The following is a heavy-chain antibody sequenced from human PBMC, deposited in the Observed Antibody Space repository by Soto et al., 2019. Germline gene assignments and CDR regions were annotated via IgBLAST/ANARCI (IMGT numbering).Heavy chain of an antibody. V-gene: IGHV3-23*01. CDR2: ISGSSGDTT. Sequence: EVQLLESGGGLVKPGGSLRLSCAASGFTFSSFAMNWVRQAPGKGLEWVSVISGSSGDTTYYADSVKGRFTISRDNSKNTLYLQMNSLRAEDTAVYFCAKDLWLGGGGADYWGQGTLVTVSS. J-gene: IGHJ4*02. CDR1: GFTFSSFA. CDR3: AKDLWLGGGGADY. D-gene: IGHD3-16*01.